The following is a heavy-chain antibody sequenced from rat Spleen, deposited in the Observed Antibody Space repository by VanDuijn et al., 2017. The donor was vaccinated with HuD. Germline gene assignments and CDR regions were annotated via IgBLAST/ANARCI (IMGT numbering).Heavy chain of an antibody. CDR3: ARLATDYFDY. D-gene: IGHD3-4*01. CDR1: GFTFSNYY. Sequence: EVQLVESGGGLVQPGRSMKLSCATSGFTFSNYYMAWIRQVPGKGLEWVASITNTGGSSYYPDSVKGRFTISRDTARNTLYLQMDSLRSEDTATYYCARLATDYFDYWGQGVMLTVSS. J-gene: IGHJ2*01. CDR2: ITNTGGSS. V-gene: IGHV5-25*01.